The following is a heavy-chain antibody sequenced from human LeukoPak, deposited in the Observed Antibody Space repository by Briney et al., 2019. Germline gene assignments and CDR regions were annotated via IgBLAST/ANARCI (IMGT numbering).Heavy chain of an antibody. CDR2: IKHDGSEK. V-gene: IGHV3-7*01. CDR3: ARAGSGTYWNYYGLDV. CDR1: GFTFRNYW. Sequence: GGSLRLSCAASGFTFRNYWMSWVRQAPGEGLEWVANIKHDGSEKYYVDSVKGRFTFSRDNAKNSLYLQMSSLRAEDTAVYYCARAGSGTYWNYYGLDVWGQGTTVTVSS. D-gene: IGHD1-26*01. J-gene: IGHJ6*02.